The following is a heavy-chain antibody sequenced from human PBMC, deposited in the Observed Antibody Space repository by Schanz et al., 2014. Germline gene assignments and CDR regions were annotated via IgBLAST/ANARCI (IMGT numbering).Heavy chain of an antibody. V-gene: IGHV3-23*04. Sequence: EVQLVESGGGVVRPGGSLRLSCAASGFTFSSYAMSWVRQTPGKGLEWVSVISGSGVTIYYADSVKGRFTISRDNSMNTVYLQMNSLRSDDAAVYYCARAQGVIRLYYGVDVWGQGTTVTVSS. CDR1: GFTFSSYA. J-gene: IGHJ6*02. CDR3: ARAQGVIRLYYGVDV. D-gene: IGHD3-10*01. CDR2: ISGSGVTI.